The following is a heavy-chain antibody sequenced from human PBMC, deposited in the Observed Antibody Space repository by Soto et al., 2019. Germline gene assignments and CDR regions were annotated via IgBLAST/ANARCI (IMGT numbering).Heavy chain of an antibody. CDR3: ARGRGGSYGMDV. CDR2: INHSGST. D-gene: IGHD1-26*01. J-gene: IGHJ6*02. Sequence: QVQLQQWGAGLLKPSETLSLTCAVYGGSFSGYYWSWIRQPPGKGLEWIGEINHSGSTNYNPSLKSRVTISVDTSKNQFSLNLSSVTAADTAVYYCARGRGGSYGMDVWGQGTTVTVSS. CDR1: GGSFSGYY. V-gene: IGHV4-34*01.